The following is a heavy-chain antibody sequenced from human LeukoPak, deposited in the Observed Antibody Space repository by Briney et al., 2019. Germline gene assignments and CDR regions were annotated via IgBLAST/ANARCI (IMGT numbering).Heavy chain of an antibody. V-gene: IGHV4-61*02. J-gene: IGHJ3*02. Sequence: SETLSLTCTVSGGSISSGSYYWSWIRQPAGKGLEWIGRIYTSGSTNCNPSLKSRVTISVDTSKNQFSLKLSSVTAADTAVYYCARSGYCSSTSCYFGWPEDAFDIWGQGTMVTVSS. CDR1: GGSISSGSYY. CDR2: IYTSGST. D-gene: IGHD2-2*01. CDR3: ARSGYCSSTSCYFGWPEDAFDI.